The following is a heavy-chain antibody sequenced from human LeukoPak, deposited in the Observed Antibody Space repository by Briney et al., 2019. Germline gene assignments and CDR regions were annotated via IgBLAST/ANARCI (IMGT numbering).Heavy chain of an antibody. V-gene: IGHV1-18*01. CDR3: ARGSPHDY. CDR2: INTYNSHT. J-gene: IGHJ4*02. CDR1: GYTFSNDV. Sequence: ASVKVSCKASGYTFSNDVVTWVRQAPGQGLEWMGWINTYNSHTNYAQKLQGRVTMTTDTYTTTAYMELRSLRSDDTAVYYCARGSPHDYWGQGTLVTVSS.